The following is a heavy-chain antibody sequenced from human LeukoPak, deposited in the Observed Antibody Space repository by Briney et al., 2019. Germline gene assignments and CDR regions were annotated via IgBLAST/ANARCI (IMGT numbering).Heavy chain of an antibody. CDR2: IGTAGDT. CDR1: GFTFSSYD. D-gene: IGHD6-13*01. J-gene: IGHJ6*03. V-gene: IGHV3-13*01. Sequence: PGGSLRLSCAASGFTFSSYDMHWVRQATGKGLEWVSAIGTAGDTYYPGSVKGRFTISRENAKNSLYLQMNSLRAGDTAVYYCARAVREGSWYESRYYYYMDVWGKGTTVTISS. CDR3: ARAVREGSWYESRYYYYMDV.